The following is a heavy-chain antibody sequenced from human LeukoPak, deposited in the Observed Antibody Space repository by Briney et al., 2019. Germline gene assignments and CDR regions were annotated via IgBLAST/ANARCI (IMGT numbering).Heavy chain of an antibody. V-gene: IGHV4-30-4*01. Sequence: SETLSLTCTVSGGSISSGDYYWSWIRQPPGKGLEWLGYIYYSGSTYYNPSLKSRVTISVDTSKNQFSLKLSSVTAADTAVYYCASIHYYGSGSYYNEAHAFDIWGQGTMVTVSS. CDR1: GGSISSGDYY. CDR2: IYYSGST. CDR3: ASIHYYGSGSYYNEAHAFDI. J-gene: IGHJ3*02. D-gene: IGHD3-10*01.